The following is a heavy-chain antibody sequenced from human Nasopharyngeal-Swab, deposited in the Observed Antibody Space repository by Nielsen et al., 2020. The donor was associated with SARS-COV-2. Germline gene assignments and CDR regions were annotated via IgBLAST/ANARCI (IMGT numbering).Heavy chain of an antibody. CDR3: ARAGGYYYDSSGHRTDHAEFDY. Sequence: GESLKISCAASGFTFRSYAISWVRQAPGKGLEWVSVISGSDHTTYYADSVKGRFTISRDNAKNSLYLQMNSLRAEDTAVYYCARAGGYYYDSSGHRTDHAEFDYWGQGTLVTVSS. J-gene: IGHJ4*02. D-gene: IGHD3-22*01. CDR2: ISGSDHTT. CDR1: GFTFRSYA. V-gene: IGHV3-23*01.